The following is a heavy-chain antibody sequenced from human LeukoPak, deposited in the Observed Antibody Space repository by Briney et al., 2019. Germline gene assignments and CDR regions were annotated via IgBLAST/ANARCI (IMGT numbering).Heavy chain of an antibody. J-gene: IGHJ3*02. CDR3: ARRVYSYGPDAFDI. CDR1: GYSFTSYW. Sequence: GESLKISCKGSGYSFTSYWIGWVRQMPGKGLEWMGIIYPGDSDTRYSPSFQGQVTISADKSISTAYLQWNSLKALATAMYYCARRVYSYGPDAFDIWGQGTMVTVSS. V-gene: IGHV5-51*01. D-gene: IGHD5-18*01. CDR2: IYPGDSDT.